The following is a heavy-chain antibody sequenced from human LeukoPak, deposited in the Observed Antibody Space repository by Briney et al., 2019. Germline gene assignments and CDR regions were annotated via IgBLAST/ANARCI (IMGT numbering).Heavy chain of an antibody. J-gene: IGHJ5*02. CDR3: ARALDQIAVAGIYNWFDP. D-gene: IGHD6-19*01. Sequence: SETLSPTCTVSGGSISSNSYYWGWIRQSPGKGLEWIGSIYYSGSTYYKPSLKSRLTISVDTSKNHFSLKLSSVTAADTAVYYCARALDQIAVAGIYNWFDPWGQGTLVTVSS. CDR1: GGSISSNSYY. V-gene: IGHV4-39*02. CDR2: IYYSGST.